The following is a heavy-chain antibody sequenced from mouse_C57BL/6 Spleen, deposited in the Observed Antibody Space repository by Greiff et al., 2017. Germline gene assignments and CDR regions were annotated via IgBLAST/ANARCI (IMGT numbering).Heavy chain of an antibody. CDR1: GFNIKDDY. J-gene: IGHJ4*01. CDR3: TTNGRYAMDY. CDR2: IDPENGDT. V-gene: IGHV14-4*01. Sequence: VQLKESGAELVRPGASVKLSCTASGFNIKDDYMHWVKQRPEQGLEWIGWIDPENGDTEYASKFQGKATITADTSSNTAYLQLSSLTSEDTAVYYCTTNGRYAMDYWGQGTSVTVSS.